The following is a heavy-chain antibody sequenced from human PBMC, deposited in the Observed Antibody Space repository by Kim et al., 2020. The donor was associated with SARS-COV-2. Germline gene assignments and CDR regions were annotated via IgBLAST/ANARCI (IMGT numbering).Heavy chain of an antibody. V-gene: IGHV4-59*01. D-gene: IGHD6-13*01. CDR3: ARVGQQLAFDY. Sequence: TTYNPSRKSRANISVDTSKNQFSLKLSSVTAADTAVYYCARVGQQLAFDYWGQGTLVTVSS. J-gene: IGHJ4*02. CDR2: T.